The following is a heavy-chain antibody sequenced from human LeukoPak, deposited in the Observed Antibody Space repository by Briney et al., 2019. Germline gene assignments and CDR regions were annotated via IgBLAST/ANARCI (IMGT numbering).Heavy chain of an antibody. V-gene: IGHV1-69*04. CDR1: GGTFSSYA. CDR2: IIPILGIA. J-gene: IGHJ5*02. Sequence: GASVTVSCKASGGTFSSYAISWVRQAPGQGLEWMGRIIPILGIANYAQKFQGRVTITADKSTSTAYMELSSLRSEDTAVYYCARDRIAAAGKGYNWFDRWGQGTLVTVSS. D-gene: IGHD6-13*01. CDR3: ARDRIAAAGKGYNWFDR.